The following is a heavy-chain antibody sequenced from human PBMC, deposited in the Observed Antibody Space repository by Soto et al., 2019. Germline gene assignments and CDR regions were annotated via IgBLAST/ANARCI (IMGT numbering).Heavy chain of an antibody. D-gene: IGHD6-13*01. V-gene: IGHV1-69*13. CDR1: GGTFSSYA. J-gene: IGHJ5*02. CDR2: IIPIFGTA. CDR3: ARDHREAYSSCWLSGKTQYGFDP. Sequence: SVKVSCKASGGTFSSYAISWVRQAPGQGLEWMGGIIPIFGTANYAQKFQGRVTITADESTSTAYMELSSLRSEDTAVYYCARDHREAYSSCWLSGKTQYGFDPWGPGTLVTVFS.